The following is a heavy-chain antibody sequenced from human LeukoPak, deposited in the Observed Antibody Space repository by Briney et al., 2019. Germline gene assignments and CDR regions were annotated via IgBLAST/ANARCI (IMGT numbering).Heavy chain of an antibody. CDR3: ARGGSSWYFDYFDY. CDR2: ISGSGGGT. CDR1: GFTFSSYA. J-gene: IGHJ4*02. D-gene: IGHD6-13*01. Sequence: SGGSLRLSCAASGFTFSSYAMTWVRQAPGKGLEWVSSISGSGGGTHYADSVKGRFTISRDNSYNTLYLQMNSLTAEDTAVYYCARGGSSWYFDYFDYWGQGTLVTVSS. V-gene: IGHV3-23*01.